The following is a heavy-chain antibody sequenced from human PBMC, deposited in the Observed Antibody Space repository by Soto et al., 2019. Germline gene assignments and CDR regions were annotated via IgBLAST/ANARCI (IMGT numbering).Heavy chain of an antibody. J-gene: IGHJ6*02. CDR1: GFTFSAYA. V-gene: IGHV3-23*01. CDR2: ISGSGGSK. Sequence: EVQLLESGGTLVQPGGSLTLSCTASGFTFSAYAMSWVRQAPGKGLEWVSGISGSGGSKYYSDSVRGRFTISRDNLENTLYQQLNRRRAHDTAVYYCVKDRGVRGINYFLYGTDVWGQGTTVTVSS. CDR3: VKDRGVRGINYFLYGTDV. D-gene: IGHD3-10*01.